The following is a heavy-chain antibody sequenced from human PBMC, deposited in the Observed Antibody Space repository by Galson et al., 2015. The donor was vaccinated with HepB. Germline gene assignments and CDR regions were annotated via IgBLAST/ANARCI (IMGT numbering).Heavy chain of an antibody. CDR1: GFTFSSYT. CDR3: ARGRFYRQELSPNGMDV. J-gene: IGHJ6*02. CDR2: ISYDGSNK. D-gene: IGHD6-13*01. Sequence: SLRLSCAASGFTFSSYTMHWVRQAPGKGLEWVAVISYDGSNKYYADSVKGRFTISRDNSKNTLFLQMNSLRAEDTAVYYCARGRFYRQELSPNGMDVWGQGTTVTVPS. V-gene: IGHV3-30*04.